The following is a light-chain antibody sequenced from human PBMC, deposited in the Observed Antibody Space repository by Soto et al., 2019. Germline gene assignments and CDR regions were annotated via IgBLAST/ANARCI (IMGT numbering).Light chain of an antibody. V-gene: IGKV3-20*01. J-gene: IGKJ1*01. Sequence: EIVLTHAPGTLSLSPGERATLSCRASQSVSSDYLAWYQQKPGQAPRLLLYGISKRASGVPDRFSGSGSGTDFTLTISRLEPEDCAVYYCQQYSTSPVTFGQGTKVDIK. CDR1: QSVSSDY. CDR2: GIS. CDR3: QQYSTSPVT.